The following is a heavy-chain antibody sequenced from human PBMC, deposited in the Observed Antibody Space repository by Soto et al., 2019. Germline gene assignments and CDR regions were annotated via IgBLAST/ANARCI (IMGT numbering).Heavy chain of an antibody. CDR3: ARGELLSIYYYYGMDV. Sequence: GASVKVSCKASGYTFTSYDINWVRQATGQGLEWMGWMNPNSGNTGYAQKFQGRVTMTRNTSISTAYMELSSLRSEDTAVYYCARGELLSIYYYYGMDVCGQGTTVTVSS. CDR2: MNPNSGNT. D-gene: IGHD1-26*01. V-gene: IGHV1-8*01. J-gene: IGHJ6*02. CDR1: GYTFTSYD.